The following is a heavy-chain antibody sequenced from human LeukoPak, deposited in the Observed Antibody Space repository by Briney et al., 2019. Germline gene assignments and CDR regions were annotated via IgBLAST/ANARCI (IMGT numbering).Heavy chain of an antibody. CDR2: IYWDDDK. Sequence: SDPTLVNPTQTLTLTCTFSGFSLSTSGVGVGWIRQPPGKALEWLALIYWDDDKRYSPSLKSRLTITKDTSKNQVALTMTNMDPVNTATYYCAHRRVLNWFDPWGQGTLVTVSS. V-gene: IGHV2-5*02. CDR1: GFSLSTSGVG. J-gene: IGHJ5*02. CDR3: AHRRVLNWFDP.